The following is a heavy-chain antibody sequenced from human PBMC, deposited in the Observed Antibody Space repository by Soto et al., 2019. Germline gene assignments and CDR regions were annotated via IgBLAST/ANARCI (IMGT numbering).Heavy chain of an antibody. D-gene: IGHD5-12*01. CDR1: GFTFSNYA. J-gene: IGHJ6*02. V-gene: IGHV3-23*01. CDR3: AKGRIVATITNYNYYYYGMDV. CDR2: ISGSGATT. Sequence: GGSLRLSCAASGFTFSNYAMSWVRQAPGKGLEWVSGISGSGATTYYADSVKGRFTISRDYSKNTLYLQMNSLRAEDTAVYYCAKGRIVATITNYNYYYYGMDVWGRGTTVTVSS.